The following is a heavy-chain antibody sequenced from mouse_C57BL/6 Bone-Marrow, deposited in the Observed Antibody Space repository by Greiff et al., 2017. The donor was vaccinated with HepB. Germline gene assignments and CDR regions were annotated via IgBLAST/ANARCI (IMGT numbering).Heavy chain of an antibody. CDR3: ARWELGRDWYFDV. CDR1: GYAFSSSW. V-gene: IGHV1-82*01. CDR2: IYPGDGDT. J-gene: IGHJ1*03. Sequence: VQLQQSGPELVKPGASVKISCKASGYAFSSSWMNWVKQRPGKGLEWIGRIYPGDGDTNYNGKFKGKATLTADKSSSTAYMQLSSLTSEDSAVYFCARWELGRDWYFDVWGTGTTVTVSS. D-gene: IGHD4-1*01.